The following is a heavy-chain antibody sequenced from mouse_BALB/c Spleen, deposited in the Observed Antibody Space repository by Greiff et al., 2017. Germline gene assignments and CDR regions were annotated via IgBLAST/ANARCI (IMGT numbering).Heavy chain of an antibody. V-gene: IGHV1S22*01. J-gene: IGHJ4*01. Sequence: LQQPGSELVRPGASVKLSCKASGYTFTSYWMHWVKQRPGQGLEWIGNIYPGSGSTNYDEKFKSKATLTVDTSSSTAYMQLSSLTSEDSAVYYCTGCSSYDAMDYWGQGTSVTVSS. CDR3: TGCSSYDAMDY. D-gene: IGHD1-1*01. CDR2: IYPGSGST. CDR1: GYTFTSYW.